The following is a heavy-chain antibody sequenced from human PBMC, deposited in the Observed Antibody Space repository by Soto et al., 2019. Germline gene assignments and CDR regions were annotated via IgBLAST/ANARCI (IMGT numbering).Heavy chain of an antibody. CDR1: GGTFSSYA. J-gene: IGHJ3*02. V-gene: IGHV1-69*13. CDR3: ARDGLDIVSVGAIAGAFDI. CDR2: IIPIFGTA. D-gene: IGHD5-12*01. Sequence: SVKVSCKASGGTFSSYAISWVRQAPGQGLEWMGGIIPIFGTANYAQKFQGRVTITADESTSTAYMELSSLRSEDTAVYYCARDGLDIVSVGAIAGAFDIWGQGTMLTVSS.